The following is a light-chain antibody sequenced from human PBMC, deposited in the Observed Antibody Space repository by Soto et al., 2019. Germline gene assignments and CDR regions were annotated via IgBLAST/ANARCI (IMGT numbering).Light chain of an antibody. CDR3: QQFNSFPPWT. CDR2: GSS. CDR1: QGIRNY. Sequence: DTQLTQSPSFLSASVGDRVTITCRASQGIRNYLAWYQQKPGKAPKLLLYGSSTLQTGVPSRFSGSGSGTEFTLTISSLQPEDFATYYCQQFNSFPPWTFGQGTKVEIK. J-gene: IGKJ1*01. V-gene: IGKV1-9*01.